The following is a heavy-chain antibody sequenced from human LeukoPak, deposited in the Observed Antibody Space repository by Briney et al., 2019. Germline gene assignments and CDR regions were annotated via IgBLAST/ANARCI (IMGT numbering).Heavy chain of an antibody. J-gene: IGHJ3*02. CDR1: GFTFSSYS. D-gene: IGHD2-15*01. CDR3: ARQRVVVAATPECDAFDI. CDR2: ISSSSSYI. Sequence: PGGSLRLSCAASGFTFSSYSMNWVRQAPGKGLEWVSSISSSSSYIYYADSVKGRFTISRDNSKNSLYLQMNSLRAEDTAVYYCARQRVVVAATPECDAFDIWGQGTMVTVSS. V-gene: IGHV3-21*01.